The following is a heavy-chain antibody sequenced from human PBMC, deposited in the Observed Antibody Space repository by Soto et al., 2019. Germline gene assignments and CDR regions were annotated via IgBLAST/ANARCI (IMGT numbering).Heavy chain of an antibody. J-gene: IGHJ6*03. V-gene: IGHV3-23*01. CDR2: ISGSGGST. CDR1: GFTFSSYA. Sequence: GGSLRLSCAASGFTFSSYAMSWVRQAPGKGLEWVSAISGSGGSTYYADSVKGRFTISRDNSKTTLYLQMNSLRAEDTAVYYCAKDEVGITMVRGVIIKHYYYMDVWGKGTTVTVSS. CDR3: AKDEVGITMVRGVIIKHYYYMDV. D-gene: IGHD3-10*01.